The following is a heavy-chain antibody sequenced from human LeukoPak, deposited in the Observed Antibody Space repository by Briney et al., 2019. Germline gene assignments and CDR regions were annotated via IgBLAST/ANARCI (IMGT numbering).Heavy chain of an antibody. CDR2: IYYSGST. CDR3: AGGYCSSTSCYIFGDYYYYGMDV. V-gene: IGHV4-39*01. Sequence: SETLSLTCTVSGGSISSSSYYWGWIRQPPGKGREWIGSIYYSGSTYYNPSLKSRITIPVDTYKTQFHLKLSSVTAADTAVYYCAGGYCSSTSCYIFGDYYYYGMDVWGQGTTVTVSS. D-gene: IGHD2-2*02. J-gene: IGHJ6*02. CDR1: GGSISSSSYY.